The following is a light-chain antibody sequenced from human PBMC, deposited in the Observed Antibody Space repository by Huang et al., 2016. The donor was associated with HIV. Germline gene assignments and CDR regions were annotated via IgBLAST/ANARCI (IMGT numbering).Light chain of an antibody. J-gene: IGKJ2*01. Sequence: VMMSQSPATLAASPGERVTLSCGASQGVNTNLAWYQQKPGQPPRLLIYAASTRATGVPARFAGSGSGTEFTLTIDSLQSDDFAVYYCQQYNKWPPEYTFGQGTRLEIK. CDR3: QQYNKWPPEYT. V-gene: IGKV3-15*01. CDR1: QGVNTN. CDR2: AAS.